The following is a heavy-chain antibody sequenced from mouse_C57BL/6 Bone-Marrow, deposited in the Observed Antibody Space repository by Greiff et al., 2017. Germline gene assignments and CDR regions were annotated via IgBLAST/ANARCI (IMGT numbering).Heavy chain of an antibody. CDR1: GYTFTSYW. Sequence: QVQLKQPGAELVKPGASVKMSCKASGYTFTSYWITWVKQRPGQGLEWIGDIYPTSGRTNYNEKFKSKAILTVDTSSNTAYMQLSSLTSEDSAVFYSASWGPLGRSVDYWGQGTTRTVS. V-gene: IGHV1-55*01. CDR2: IYPTSGRT. D-gene: IGHD4-1*01. J-gene: IGHJ2*01. CDR3: ASWGPLGRSVDY.